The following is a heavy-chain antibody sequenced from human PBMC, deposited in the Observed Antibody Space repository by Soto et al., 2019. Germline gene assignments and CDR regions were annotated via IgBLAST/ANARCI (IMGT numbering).Heavy chain of an antibody. D-gene: IGHD2-15*01. CDR2: IIPIFGTA. V-gene: IGHV1-69*12. CDR1: GGTFSSYA. CDR3: ARGRILVVVAATTAGGMVV. Sequence: QVQLVQSGAAVKKPGSSVKVSCKASGGTFSSYAISWVRQAPGQGLEWMGGIIPIFGTAPYAQKFQGRVTLTADESASTAYVALSSLRSEDKAVYCCARGRILVVVAATTAGGMVVWVQGTTVTVSS. J-gene: IGHJ6*02.